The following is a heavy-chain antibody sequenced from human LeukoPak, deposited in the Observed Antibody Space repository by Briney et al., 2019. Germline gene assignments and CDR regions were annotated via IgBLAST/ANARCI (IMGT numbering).Heavy chain of an antibody. CDR1: GFTVSSNY. CDR3: AKETSPRRVGATTESFDY. J-gene: IGHJ4*02. Sequence: GGSLRLSCAASGFTVSSNYMSWVRQAPGKGLEWVSVIYSGGSTYYADSVKGRFTISRDNSKNTLYLQMNSLRAEDTAVYYCAKETSPRRVGATTESFDYWGQGTLVTVSS. CDR2: IYSGGST. D-gene: IGHD1-26*01. V-gene: IGHV3-53*05.